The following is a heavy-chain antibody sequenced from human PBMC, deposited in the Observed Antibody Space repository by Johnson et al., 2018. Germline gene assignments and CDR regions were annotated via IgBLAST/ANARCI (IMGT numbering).Heavy chain of an antibody. D-gene: IGHD6-25*01. V-gene: IGHV3-23*04. J-gene: IGHJ6*03. Sequence: AQLGQCGGGLVQPGESLGLACAASGFTFSRYAMIWVRQAPGKGLEWVSAITTRGENTFYADSVKGRFTISRDNSKNPLYLQLNRLRADDTALYYCAKDLVSPPGSWYMDVWGKGTTVTVSS. CDR1: GFTFSRYA. CDR2: ITTRGENT. CDR3: AKDLVSPPGSWYMDV.